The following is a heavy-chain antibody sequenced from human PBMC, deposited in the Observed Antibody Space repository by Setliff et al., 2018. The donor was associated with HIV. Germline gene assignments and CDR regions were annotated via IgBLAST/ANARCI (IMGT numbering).Heavy chain of an antibody. Sequence: GGSLRLSCVGSGFTFSDYSLNWVRQAPGRGLEWVSYISRSSSLVYQADSVKGRFTISRDNAKNLLYLQMNSLRADDTAVYYCAKAKTQLWGQGTLVTVSS. CDR1: GFTFSDYS. CDR2: ISRSSSLV. CDR3: AKAKTQL. J-gene: IGHJ1*01. V-gene: IGHV3-21*05.